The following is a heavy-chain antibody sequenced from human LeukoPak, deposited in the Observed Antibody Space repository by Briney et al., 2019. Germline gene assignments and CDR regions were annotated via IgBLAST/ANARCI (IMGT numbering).Heavy chain of an antibody. J-gene: IGHJ3*02. CDR1: GFSLRSYS. V-gene: IGHV3-48*02. Sequence: PGGSLRLSCAASGFSLRSYSMNWVRQAPGKGLEWVSYIGRTGAIFYADSVKGRFTISRDNGKNSLYLQLNSLKDEDTAVYFCASWDIWGQGTKVTVSS. CDR3: ASWDI. CDR2: IGRTGAI.